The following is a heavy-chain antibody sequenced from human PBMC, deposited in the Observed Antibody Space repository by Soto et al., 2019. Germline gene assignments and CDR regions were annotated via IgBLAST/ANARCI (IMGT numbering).Heavy chain of an antibody. CDR1: GYSFTSYW. J-gene: IGHJ4*02. V-gene: IGHV5-10-1*01. CDR3: ARHFYQKGDFDF. Sequence: GESLKISCKGSGYSFTSYWISWVRQMPGKGLEWMGRIDPSDSHINYGPSFEGHVTISADKSIRTAYLQWSSLEASDTAKYYCARHFYQKGDFDFWGQGTLVTVSS. CDR2: IDPSDSHI. D-gene: IGHD2-2*01.